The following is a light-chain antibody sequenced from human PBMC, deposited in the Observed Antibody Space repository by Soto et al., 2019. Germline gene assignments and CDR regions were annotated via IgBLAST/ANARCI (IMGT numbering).Light chain of an antibody. J-gene: IGLJ1*01. V-gene: IGLV2-14*01. Sequence: QSALTQPASVSGSPGQSITIFCTGSSSDVGGYNFVSWYQQHPGKVPKLMIYEVNKRPSGVSNRFSGSKSGNTASLTISGLQAEDEADYYCTSYSTSNADVFGAGTKLTVL. CDR3: TSYSTSNADV. CDR1: SSDVGGYNF. CDR2: EVN.